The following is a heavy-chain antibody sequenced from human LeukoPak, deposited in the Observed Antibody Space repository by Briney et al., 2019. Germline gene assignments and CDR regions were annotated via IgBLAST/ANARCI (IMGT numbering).Heavy chain of an antibody. V-gene: IGHV4-34*01. CDR2: INHSGST. CDR1: GGSFSGYY. J-gene: IGHJ4*02. Sequence: SETLSLTCAVYGGSFSGYYWSWIRQPPGKGLEWIGEINHSGSTDYNPSLKSRVTISVDTSKNQFSLKLSSVTAADTAVYYCARKRVDTAMVTIFDYWGQGTLVTVSS. D-gene: IGHD5-18*01. CDR3: ARKRVDTAMVTIFDY.